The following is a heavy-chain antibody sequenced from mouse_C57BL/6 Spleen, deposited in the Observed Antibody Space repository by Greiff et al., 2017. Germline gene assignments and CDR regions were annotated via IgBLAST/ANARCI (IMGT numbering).Heavy chain of an antibody. CDR1: GYAFTNYL. J-gene: IGHJ3*01. V-gene: IGHV1-54*01. Sequence: QVPLQQSGAELVRPGTSVKVSCKASGYAFTNYLIEWVKQRPGQGLEWIGVINPGSGGTNYNEKFKGKATLTADKSSSTAYMQLSSLTSEDSAVYFCARGYDYEAWFAYWGQGTLVTVSA. CDR2: INPGSGGT. CDR3: ARGYDYEAWFAY. D-gene: IGHD2-4*01.